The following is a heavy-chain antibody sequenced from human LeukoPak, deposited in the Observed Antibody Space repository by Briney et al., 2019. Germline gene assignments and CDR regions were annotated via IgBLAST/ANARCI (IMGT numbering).Heavy chain of an antibody. Sequence: PGGSLRLSCAASGFTFSSYEMNWVRQAPGKGLEWVSSISSSGRTIYYADSVKGRFTISRDNANNSLYLQMNSLRAEDTAFYYCARLYTSSSGKTFDVWGQGTMVTVSS. V-gene: IGHV3-48*03. CDR2: ISSSGRTI. CDR3: ARLYTSSSGKTFDV. J-gene: IGHJ3*01. CDR1: GFTFSSYE. D-gene: IGHD6-6*01.